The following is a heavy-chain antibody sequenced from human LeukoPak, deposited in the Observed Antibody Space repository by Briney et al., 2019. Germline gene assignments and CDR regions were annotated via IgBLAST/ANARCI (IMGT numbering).Heavy chain of an antibody. D-gene: IGHD3-16*01. V-gene: IGHV3-74*01. J-gene: IGHJ4*02. CDR3: ARNRDGLGL. CDR1: GLTFSSDS. Sequence: GGSLRLPCAVSGLTFSSDSMVWVRQAPGKGLVWVSYINADGTSTTYADSVKGRFTISRDNAKKTVYLQMNRLTSEDTAVYYCARNRDGLGLWGQGTLVTVSS. CDR2: INADGTST.